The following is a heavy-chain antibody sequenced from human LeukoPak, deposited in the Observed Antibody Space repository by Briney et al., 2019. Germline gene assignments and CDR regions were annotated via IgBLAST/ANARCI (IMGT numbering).Heavy chain of an antibody. D-gene: IGHD3-10*01. CDR3: ARAMVRGVITIGY. CDR1: GFTFSSYS. CDR2: ISSSSSYI. Sequence: GGSLRLSCAASGFTFSSYSMNWVRQAPGKGLEWVSSISSSSSYIYYADSVKGRFTISRDNAKNSLYLQMNGLRAEDTAVYYCARAMVRGVITIGYWGQGTLVTVSS. V-gene: IGHV3-21*01. J-gene: IGHJ4*02.